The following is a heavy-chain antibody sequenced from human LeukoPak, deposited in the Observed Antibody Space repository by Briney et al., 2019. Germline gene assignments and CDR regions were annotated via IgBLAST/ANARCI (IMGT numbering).Heavy chain of an antibody. CDR1: GFTYSSYE. Sequence: GGSLRLSCAASGFTYSSYEMNWVRQAPGKGLEWVSSISSVGSYIYYADSVKGRFTISRDNAKNSLYLQMNSLRAEDTAVYYCARGYYYDSSGYYPTDAFDIWGQGTMVTVSS. CDR2: ISSVGSYI. J-gene: IGHJ3*02. CDR3: ARGYYYDSSGYYPTDAFDI. V-gene: IGHV3-21*01. D-gene: IGHD3-22*01.